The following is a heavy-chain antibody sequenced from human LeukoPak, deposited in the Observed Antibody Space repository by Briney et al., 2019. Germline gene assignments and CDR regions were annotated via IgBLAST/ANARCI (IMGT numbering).Heavy chain of an antibody. J-gene: IGHJ3*02. D-gene: IGHD5-12*01. V-gene: IGHV4-30-4*08. CDR2: IYYSGST. Sequence: PSETLSLTCTVSGGSISSGDYYWSWIRQPPGKGLEWIGYIYYSGSTYYNPSLKSRVTISVDTSKNQFSLKLSSVTAADTAVYYCARRIGPNSGYERSAFDIWGQGTMVTVSS. CDR1: GGSISSGDYY. CDR3: ARRIGPNSGYERSAFDI.